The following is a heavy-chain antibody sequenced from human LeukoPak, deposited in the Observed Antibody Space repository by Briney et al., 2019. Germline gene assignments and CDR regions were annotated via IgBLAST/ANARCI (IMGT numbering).Heavy chain of an antibody. D-gene: IGHD2-8*02. Sequence: SETLSLTCAVYGGSFRGYYWSWIRQPPGKGPEWIGEINHSGSTNYNPSLKSRVTISVDTSKNQFSLKLSSVTAADTAVYYCAGDPWWGYFDYWGQGALVTVSS. V-gene: IGHV4-34*01. J-gene: IGHJ4*02. CDR1: GGSFRGYY. CDR3: AGDPWWGYFDY. CDR2: INHSGST.